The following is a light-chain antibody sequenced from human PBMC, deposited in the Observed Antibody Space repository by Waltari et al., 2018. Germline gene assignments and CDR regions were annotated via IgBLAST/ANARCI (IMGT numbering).Light chain of an antibody. Sequence: QSVLTPPPSLSGAPGQRVTISCTGSSSNIGAGYGVQWYQQFPGTAPTLLISAITNRPSGVPARFSGATSGTSAALAIIGLQAEDEADYYCQSYDSRLRGFYVFGTGTKVTV. V-gene: IGLV1-40*01. CDR2: AIT. CDR3: QSYDSRLRGFYV. CDR1: SSNIGAGYG. J-gene: IGLJ1*01.